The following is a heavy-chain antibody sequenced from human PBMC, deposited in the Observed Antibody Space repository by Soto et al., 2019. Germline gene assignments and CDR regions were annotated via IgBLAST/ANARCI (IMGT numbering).Heavy chain of an antibody. Sequence: GGSLRLSCAASGFTFRSFTMNWVRQAPGKGLEWVSTISSNSAYIYYTDALRGRFTISRDNAKNSLHLQMNCLRAEDTAVYYCTRDASRDSSARGWFDPWGPGTLVTVSS. CDR2: ISSNSAYI. J-gene: IGHJ5*02. CDR1: GFTFRSFT. CDR3: TRDASRDSSARGWFDP. V-gene: IGHV3-21*01. D-gene: IGHD6-13*01.